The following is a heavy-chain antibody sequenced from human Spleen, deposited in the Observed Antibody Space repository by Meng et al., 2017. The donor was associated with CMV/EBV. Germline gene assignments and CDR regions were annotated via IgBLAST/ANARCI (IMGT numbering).Heavy chain of an antibody. CDR1: GVTFSNHW. CDR3: ARVGDYSLKD. V-gene: IGHV3-7*01. Sequence: GESLKISCIASGVTFSNHWMSWVRQAPEEGLEWVANIKEDGNEKHYVDSVKGRFTISRDNAKNSLYLQMNSLRLEDTAVYYCARVGDYSLKDWGQGTLVTVSS. D-gene: IGHD2-21*01. CDR2: IKEDGNEK. J-gene: IGHJ4*02.